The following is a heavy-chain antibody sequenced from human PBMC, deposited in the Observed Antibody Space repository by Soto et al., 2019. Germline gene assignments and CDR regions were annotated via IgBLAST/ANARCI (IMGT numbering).Heavy chain of an antibody. CDR3: ARVSSSWGLVNYFDY. V-gene: IGHV1-8*01. J-gene: IGHJ4*02. CDR1: GYIFTNYD. D-gene: IGHD6-13*01. CDR2: INPNSGNT. Sequence: ASVKVSCKASGYIFTNYDINWVRQATGQGLEYLGWINPNSGNTGYVQKFQGRVTMTRNTSINTAYMELNSLRSEDTAVYYCARVSSSWGLVNYFDYWGQGTLVTVSS.